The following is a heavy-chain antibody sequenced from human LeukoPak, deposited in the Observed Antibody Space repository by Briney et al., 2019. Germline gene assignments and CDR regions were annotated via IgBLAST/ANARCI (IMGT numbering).Heavy chain of an antibody. CDR1: GGSISSSSYY. J-gene: IGHJ4*02. CDR3: ARPAVAGDY. CDR2: IYHSGST. D-gene: IGHD6-19*01. V-gene: IGHV4-39*01. Sequence: TPSETLSLTCTVSGGSISSSSYYWGWIRQPPGKGLEWIGSIYHSGSTYYNPSLKSRVTISVDTSKNQFSLKLSSVTAADTAVYYCARPAVAGDYWGQGTLVTVSS.